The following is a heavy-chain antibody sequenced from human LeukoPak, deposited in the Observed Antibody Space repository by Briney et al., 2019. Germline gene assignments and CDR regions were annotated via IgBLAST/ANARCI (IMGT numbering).Heavy chain of an antibody. CDR2: ISYDGSNK. V-gene: IGHV3-30*14. CDR3: AREGGRGYCSSTGCSLAS. CDR1: GFTFSSYA. D-gene: IGHD2-2*01. J-gene: IGHJ5*02. Sequence: GRSLRLSCAASGFTFSSYAMHWVRQAPGKGLEWVAVISYDGSNKYYADSVKGRFTISRDNSKNTLYLQMNSLRAEDTAVYYCAREGGRGYCSSTGCSLASWGQGTLVTVSS.